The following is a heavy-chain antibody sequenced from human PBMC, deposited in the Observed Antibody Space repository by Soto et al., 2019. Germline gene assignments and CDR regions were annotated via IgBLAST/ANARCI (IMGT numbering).Heavy chain of an antibody. V-gene: IGHV4-39*07. D-gene: IGHD6-19*01. CDR3: ARDERLKSSGWYFHY. CDR2: IYYSGST. J-gene: IGHJ4*02. Sequence: TSETLSLTCTVSGGSISSSSYYWGWIRQPPGKGLEWIGSIYYSGSTYYNPSLKSRVTISVDTSKNQFSLKLRSLRSDDTAVYYCARDERLKSSGWYFHYWGQGTLVTASS. CDR1: GGSISSSSYY.